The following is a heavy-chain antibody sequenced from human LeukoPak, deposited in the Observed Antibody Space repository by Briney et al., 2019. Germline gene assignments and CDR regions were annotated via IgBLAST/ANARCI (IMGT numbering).Heavy chain of an antibody. D-gene: IGHD3-10*01. Sequence: SVKVSCKASGGTFSSYAISWVRQAPGQGLEWMGRIIPILGIANYAQKFQGRVTITADKSTSTAYMELSSLRSEDTAVYYCARELRDGVRNYYYYGMDVWGQGTTVTVSS. CDR1: GGTFSSYA. CDR2: IIPILGIA. J-gene: IGHJ6*02. CDR3: ARELRDGVRNYYYYGMDV. V-gene: IGHV1-69*04.